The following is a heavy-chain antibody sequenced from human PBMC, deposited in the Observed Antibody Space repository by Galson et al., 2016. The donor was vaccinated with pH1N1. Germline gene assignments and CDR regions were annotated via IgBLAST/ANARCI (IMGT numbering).Heavy chain of an antibody. D-gene: IGHD5-12*01. V-gene: IGHV1-18*01. J-gene: IGHJ6*02. Sequence: SVKVSCKASGYTFSSYGISWVRQAPGQGLEWMGWIGAYNGHTNYAQKVQGRVTMTADTSTSTAYMELRSLRPDDTAVYYCAREGYSHSDTYYFGMDVWGQGTTVTVSS. CDR3: AREGYSHSDTYYFGMDV. CDR1: GYTFSSYG. CDR2: IGAYNGHT.